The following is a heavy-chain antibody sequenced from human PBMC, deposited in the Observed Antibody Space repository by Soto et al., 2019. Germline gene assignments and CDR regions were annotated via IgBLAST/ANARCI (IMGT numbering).Heavy chain of an antibody. CDR1: GFTFSSYG. D-gene: IGHD3-10*01. V-gene: IGHV3-30*18. J-gene: IGHJ6*02. CDR2: ISYDGSNK. Sequence: GGSLRLSCAASGFTFSSYGMHWVRQAPGKGLEWVAVISYDGSNKYYADSVKGRFTISRDNSKNTLYLQMNSLRAEDTAVYYCAKESYAEYYYYYYGMDVWGQGTTVTVSS. CDR3: AKESYAEYYYYYYGMDV.